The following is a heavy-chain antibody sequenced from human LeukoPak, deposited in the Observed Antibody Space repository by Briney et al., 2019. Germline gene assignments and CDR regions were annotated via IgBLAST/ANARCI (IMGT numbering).Heavy chain of an antibody. CDR3: ARRGPWRYYYDSSGDPYYFDY. Sequence: SETLSLTCTVSGGSISSGSYYWSWIRQPAGKGLEWIGRIYTSGSTNYNPSLKSRVTISVDTSKNQFSLKLSSVTAADTAVYYCARRGPWRYYYDSSGDPYYFDYWGQGTLVTVSS. V-gene: IGHV4-61*02. CDR1: GGSISSGSYY. D-gene: IGHD3-22*01. J-gene: IGHJ4*02. CDR2: IYTSGST.